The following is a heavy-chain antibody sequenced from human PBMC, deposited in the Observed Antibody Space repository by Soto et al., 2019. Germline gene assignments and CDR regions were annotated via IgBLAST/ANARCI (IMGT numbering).Heavy chain of an antibody. J-gene: IGHJ6*03. V-gene: IGHV1-24*01. D-gene: IGHD3-10*01. CDR3: ATMVRGVTRYYYYYMDV. CDR2: FDPEDGEK. CDR1: GYTLTELS. Sequence: SVKVSCKVSGYTLTELSMHWVRQAPGKGIEWMGGFDPEDGEKIYAQKIQGRVTMTEDTSTDTAYMELSSLRSEDTAFYYCATMVRGVTRYYYYYMDVWGKGTTVTVSS.